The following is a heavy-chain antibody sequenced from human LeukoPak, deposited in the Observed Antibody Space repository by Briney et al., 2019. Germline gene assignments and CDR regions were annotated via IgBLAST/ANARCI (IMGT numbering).Heavy chain of an antibody. D-gene: IGHD3-9*01. CDR1: GFTFSSYS. Sequence: GGSLRLSCAASGFTFSSYSMNWVRQAPGKGLEWVSSISSSSSYKYYADSVKGRFTISRDSAKNSLYLQMNSLRAEDTAVYYCARGHYDILTGYYYWGQGTLVTVSS. J-gene: IGHJ4*02. CDR2: ISSSSSYK. CDR3: ARGHYDILTGYYY. V-gene: IGHV3-21*01.